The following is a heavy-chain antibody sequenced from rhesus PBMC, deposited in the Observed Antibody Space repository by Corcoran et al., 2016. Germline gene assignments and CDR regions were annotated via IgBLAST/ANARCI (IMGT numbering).Heavy chain of an antibody. CDR3: ARVVRFDTVRFDY. Sequence: QLQLQESGPGLVKPSETLSLTCAVSGGSISGGYGWSWIRQPPGKALEWIGHIFGRIGNTYTNPSRKSRVTFSPDTSKNQFSLKLSSVAAADPAVYYCARVVRFDTVRFDYWGQGVLVTVSS. CDR2: IFGRIGNT. V-gene: IGHV4S7*01. CDR1: GGSISGGYG. J-gene: IGHJ4*01. D-gene: IGHD3-9*01.